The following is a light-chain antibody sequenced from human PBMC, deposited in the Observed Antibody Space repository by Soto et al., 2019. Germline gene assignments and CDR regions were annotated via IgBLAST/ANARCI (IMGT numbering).Light chain of an antibody. V-gene: IGLV2-11*01. J-gene: IGLJ1*01. CDR2: DVS. Sequence: QSSLTQPRSVYGSPGQSVAISCPRTTSDVGGYDYVSWHQQHPGKAPELIIFDVSRRPSGVPDRFSGSKSGNTASLTISGLQAEDEADYFCCSYAGDFYVFGSGTKVTVL. CDR3: CSYAGDFYV. CDR1: TSDVGGYDY.